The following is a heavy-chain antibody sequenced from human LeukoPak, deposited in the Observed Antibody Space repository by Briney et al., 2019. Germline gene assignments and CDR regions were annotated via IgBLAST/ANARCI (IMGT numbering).Heavy chain of an antibody. V-gene: IGHV3-74*01. CDR1: GFTFSSYW. J-gene: IGHJ6*03. D-gene: IGHD3-22*01. Sequence: GGSLRLSCAASGFTFSSYWMHWVRQAPGKGLVWVSRINSDGSSTSYADSVKGRFTISRDNAKNTLYLQMNSLRAEDTAVYYCARRHSVVNPYYYYYYMDVWVKGTTVTVSS. CDR2: INSDGSST. CDR3: ARRHSVVNPYYYYYYMDV.